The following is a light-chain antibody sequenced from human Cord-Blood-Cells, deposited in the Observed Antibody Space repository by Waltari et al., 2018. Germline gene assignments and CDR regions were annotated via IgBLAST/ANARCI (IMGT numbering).Light chain of an antibody. V-gene: IGLV2-14*01. J-gene: IGLJ1*01. CDR3: SSYTSSSTPYV. CDR2: EVS. Sequence: QSALTQPASVSGSPGQSTTISCTGTSSDVGGYNYVPWYQQHPGKAPKLMIYEVSNRPSGVSNRFSGSKSGNTASLTISGLQAEDEADYYCSSYTSSSTPYVFGTGTKVTVL. CDR1: SSDVGGYNY.